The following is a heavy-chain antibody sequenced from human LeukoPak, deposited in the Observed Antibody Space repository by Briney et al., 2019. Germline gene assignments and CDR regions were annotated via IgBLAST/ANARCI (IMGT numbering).Heavy chain of an antibody. V-gene: IGHV4-59*01. CDR2: INYSGTT. CDR1: GGSISSYY. CDR3: AKGGSTNFYYGDV. Sequence: SETLSLTCTVSGGSISSYYWSWVRQPPGKGLQWVGYINYSGTTTYNPSLKSRVTISVDTSKNQFSLKLSSVTAADTAVYYCAKGGSTNFYYGDVWGQGTTVTVSS. J-gene: IGHJ6*02. D-gene: IGHD2/OR15-2a*01.